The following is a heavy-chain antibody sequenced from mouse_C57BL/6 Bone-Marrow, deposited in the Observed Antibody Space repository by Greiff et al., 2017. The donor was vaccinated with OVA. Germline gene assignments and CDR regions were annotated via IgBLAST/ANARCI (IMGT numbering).Heavy chain of an antibody. CDR2: INPNNGGT. CDR3: ARPFITTVVRYFDV. J-gene: IGHJ1*03. V-gene: IGHV1-18*01. CDR1: GYTFTDYN. D-gene: IGHD1-1*01. Sequence: EVQLVESGPELVKPGASVKIPCKASGYTFTDYNMDWVKQSHGKSLEWIGDINPNNGGTIYNQKFKGKATLTVDKSSSTAYMELRSLTSEDTAVYYCARPFITTVVRYFDVWGTGTTVTVSS.